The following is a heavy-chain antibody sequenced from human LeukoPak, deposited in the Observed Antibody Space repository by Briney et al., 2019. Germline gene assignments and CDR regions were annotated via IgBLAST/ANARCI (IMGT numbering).Heavy chain of an antibody. J-gene: IGHJ4*02. CDR1: GGSISSGGYY. CDR2: IYYSGST. CDR3: ARDGFGTAAAGNY. Sequence: KTSETLSLTCTVSGGSISSGGYYWSWIRQHPGKGLEWIGYIYYSGSTYYNPSLKSRVTISVDTSKNRFSLKLSSVTAADTAVYYCARDGFGTAAAGNYWGQGTLVTVSS. V-gene: IGHV4-31*03. D-gene: IGHD6-13*01.